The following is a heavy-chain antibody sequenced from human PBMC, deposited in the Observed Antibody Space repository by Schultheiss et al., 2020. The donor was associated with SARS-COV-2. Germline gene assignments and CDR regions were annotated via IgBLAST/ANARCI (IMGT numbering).Heavy chain of an antibody. V-gene: IGHV3-23*01. CDR3: ARDSTYCSGDCSFDY. J-gene: IGHJ4*02. CDR2: ISGSGGST. D-gene: IGHD2-21*02. CDR1: GFTFSSCA. Sequence: GGSLRLSCAASGFTFSSCAMSWVRQAPGKGLEWVSTISGSGGSTYYADSVKGRFTISRDNSKNTLYLQMNSLRAEDTAIYYCARDSTYCSGDCSFDYWGQGTLVTVSS.